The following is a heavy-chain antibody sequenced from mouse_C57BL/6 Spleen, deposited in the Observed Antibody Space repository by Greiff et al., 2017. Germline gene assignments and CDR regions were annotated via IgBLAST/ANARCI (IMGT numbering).Heavy chain of an antibody. J-gene: IGHJ2*01. CDR3: ARSGWDGGYYFDY. D-gene: IGHD3-1*01. V-gene: IGHV1-52*01. CDR1: GYTFTSYW. CDR2: IDPSDSET. Sequence: QVQLQQPGAELVRPGSSVKLSCKASGYTFTSYWMHWVKQRPIQGLEWIGNIDPSDSETHYNQKFKDKATLTVDKSSSTAYMQLSSLTSEDSAVYYGARSGWDGGYYFDYWGQGTTLAVSA.